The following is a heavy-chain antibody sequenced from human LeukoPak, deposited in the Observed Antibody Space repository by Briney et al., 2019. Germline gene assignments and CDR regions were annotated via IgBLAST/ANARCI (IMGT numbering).Heavy chain of an antibody. CDR2: INWNGGST. CDR1: GFTFSNYA. Sequence: GGSLRLSCAASGFTFSNYAMSWVRQAPGKGLEWVSGINWNGGSTGYADSVKGRFTISRDNAKNSLYLQMNSLRAEDTALYYCARESGGSYFGYYYYYMDVWGKGTTVTVSS. CDR3: ARESGGSYFGYYYYYMDV. V-gene: IGHV3-20*04. J-gene: IGHJ6*03. D-gene: IGHD1-26*01.